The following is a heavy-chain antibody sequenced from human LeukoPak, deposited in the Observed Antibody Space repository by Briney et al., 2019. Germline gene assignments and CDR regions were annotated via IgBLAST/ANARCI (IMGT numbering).Heavy chain of an antibody. D-gene: IGHD1-1*01. CDR3: ARDNNVDWNLDY. CDR1: GFTFSSYG. CDR2: IWYDGSNK. V-gene: IGHV3-33*01. Sequence: GRSLRLSCAASGFTFSSYGMHWVRQAPGKGLEWVAVIWYDGSNKYYADSVKGRFTISRDNAKNSLYLQMNSLRAEDTAVYYCARDNNVDWNLDYWGQGTLVTVSS. J-gene: IGHJ4*02.